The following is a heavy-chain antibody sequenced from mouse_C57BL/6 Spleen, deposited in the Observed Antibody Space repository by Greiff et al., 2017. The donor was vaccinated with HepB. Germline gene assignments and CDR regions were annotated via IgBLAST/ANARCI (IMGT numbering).Heavy chain of an antibody. CDR2: ISDGGSYT. CDR1: GFTFSSYA. D-gene: IGHD2-5*01. V-gene: IGHV5-4*01. J-gene: IGHJ2*01. CDR3: ARGRDSNDFDY. Sequence: EVHLVESGGGLVKPGGSLKLSCAASGFTFSSYAMSWVRQTPEKRLEWVATISDGGSYTYYPDNVKGRFTISRDNAKNNLYLQMSHLKSEDTAMYYCARGRDSNDFDYWGQGTTLTVSS.